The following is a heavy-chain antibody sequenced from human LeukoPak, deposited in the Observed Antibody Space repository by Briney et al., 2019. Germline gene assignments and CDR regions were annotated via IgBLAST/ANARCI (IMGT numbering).Heavy chain of an antibody. CDR1: GYTFTSYG. D-gene: IGHD4-17*01. J-gene: IGHJ5*02. V-gene: IGHV1-18*01. Sequence: ASVTVSCTASGYTFTSYGISWVRQAPGQGLEWMGWISAYNGNTNYAQKLQGRVTMTTDTSTSTAYMELRSLRSDDTAVYYCAREWGTLGDYDWFDPWGQGTLVTVSS. CDR2: ISAYNGNT. CDR3: AREWGTLGDYDWFDP.